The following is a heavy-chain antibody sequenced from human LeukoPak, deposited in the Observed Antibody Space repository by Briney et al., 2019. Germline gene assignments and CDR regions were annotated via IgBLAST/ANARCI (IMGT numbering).Heavy chain of an antibody. D-gene: IGHD3-10*01. Sequence: GGSLRLSCAASGFTFSSYGMHWVRQAPGKGLEWVAFIRYDGSNKYYADSVKGRFTISRDNSKNTLYLQMNSLRADDTAVYYCARFAAGGSYYYYMDVWGKGTTVTVSS. J-gene: IGHJ6*03. CDR3: ARFAAGGSYYYYMDV. V-gene: IGHV3-30*02. CDR2: IRYDGSNK. CDR1: GFTFSSYG.